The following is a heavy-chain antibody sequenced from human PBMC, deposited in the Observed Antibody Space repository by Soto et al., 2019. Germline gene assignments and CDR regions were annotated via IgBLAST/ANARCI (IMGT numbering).Heavy chain of an antibody. CDR3: ARRVFGVAAAGTWFDP. Sequence: GGSLRLSCAASGFTVSSNYMSWVRQAPGKGLEWVSVIYSGGSTYYADSVKGRFTISRHNSNNTLYLQMNSLRAEDTAVYYCARRVFGVAAAGTWFDPWGQGTLVTVSS. CDR1: GFTVSSNY. D-gene: IGHD6-13*01. J-gene: IGHJ5*02. V-gene: IGHV3-53*04. CDR2: IYSGGST.